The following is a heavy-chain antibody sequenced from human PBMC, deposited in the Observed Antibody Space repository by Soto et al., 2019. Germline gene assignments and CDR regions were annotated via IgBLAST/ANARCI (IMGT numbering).Heavy chain of an antibody. CDR1: GFTFSSYG. CDR3: AKGGGPSSSWYDDTKQNWFDP. Sequence: QVQLVESGGGVVQPGRSLRLSCAASGFTFSSYGMHWVRQAPGKGLEWVAVISYDGSNKYYADSVKGRFTISRDNSKNALYMQMTSLRAEDTAVDYSAKGGGPSSSWYDDTKQNWFDPWGQGTLVTVSS. V-gene: IGHV3-30*18. J-gene: IGHJ5*02. D-gene: IGHD6-13*01. CDR2: ISYDGSNK.